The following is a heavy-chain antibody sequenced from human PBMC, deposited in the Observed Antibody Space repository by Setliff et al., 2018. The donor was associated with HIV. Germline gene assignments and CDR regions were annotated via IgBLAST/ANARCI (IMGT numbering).Heavy chain of an antibody. V-gene: IGHV1-69*05. CDR2: VIPIAGTA. Sequence: SVKVSCKASGGTFSRYAISWVRQAPGQGLEWMGGVIPIAGTANYAQKFQGRVTITTDESTSTAYMELSSLRSEDTAVYYCARGYSGYVGPFDYWGQGTLVTVSS. CDR3: ARGYSGYVGPFDY. D-gene: IGHD5-12*01. CDR1: GGTFSRYA. J-gene: IGHJ4*02.